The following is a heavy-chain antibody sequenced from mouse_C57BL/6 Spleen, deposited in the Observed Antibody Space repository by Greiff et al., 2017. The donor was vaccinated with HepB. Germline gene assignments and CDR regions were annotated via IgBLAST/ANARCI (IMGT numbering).Heavy chain of an antibody. Sequence: EVKLVESGGGLVKPGGSLKLSCAASGFTFSDYGMHWVRQAPEKGLEWVAYISSGSSTIYYADTVKGRFTISRDNAKNTLFLQMTSLRSEDTSMYYCARPSYYGSSLYYYAMDYWGQGTSVTVSS. J-gene: IGHJ4*01. V-gene: IGHV5-17*01. D-gene: IGHD1-1*01. CDR2: ISSGSSTI. CDR1: GFTFSDYG. CDR3: ARPSYYGSSLYYYAMDY.